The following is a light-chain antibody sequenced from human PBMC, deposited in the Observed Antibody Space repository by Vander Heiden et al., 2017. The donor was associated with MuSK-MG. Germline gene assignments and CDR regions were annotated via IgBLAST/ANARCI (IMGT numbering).Light chain of an antibody. CDR3: AAWEDSLSGYWV. J-gene: IGLJ3*02. Sequence: QSVLTQPPSTSGTPGQRVPISCSGSSSNIGSNYVYWYQQLPGTAPKLLIYGNNQRPSGVPDRFSGSKSGTSASLAISGLRSEDEADYYCAAWEDSLSGYWVFGGGTKVTVL. CDR1: SSNIGSNY. V-gene: IGLV1-47*02. CDR2: GNN.